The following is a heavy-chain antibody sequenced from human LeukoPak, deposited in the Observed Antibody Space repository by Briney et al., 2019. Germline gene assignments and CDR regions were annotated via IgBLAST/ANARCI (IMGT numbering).Heavy chain of an antibody. CDR2: ISSSGSTI. V-gene: IGHV3-11*04. CDR3: ARDTIGQQWLVPY. Sequence: GGSLRLSCAASGFTFSDYYMSWIRQAPGKGLEWVPYISSSGSTIYYADSVKGRFTISRDNAKNSLYLQMNSLRAEDTAVYYCARDTIGQQWLVPYWGQGTLVTVSS. CDR1: GFTFSDYY. J-gene: IGHJ4*02. D-gene: IGHD6-19*01.